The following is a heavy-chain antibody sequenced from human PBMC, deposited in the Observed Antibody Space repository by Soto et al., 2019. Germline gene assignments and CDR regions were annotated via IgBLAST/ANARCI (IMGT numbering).Heavy chain of an antibody. D-gene: IGHD3-10*01. CDR1: GYTFTSYC. V-gene: IGHV1-18*01. J-gene: IGHJ6*02. Sequence: SVEVSCKVSGYTFTSYCISCVRQAPGQVLEWMGWISAYNGNTNHAQKLQGRVTMSTDTSTSTAYMELRSVISDDPAVYYSARDGHFRVLYNYYGMDVQGQGTTVTV. CDR2: ISAYNGNT. CDR3: ARDGHFRVLYNYYGMDV.